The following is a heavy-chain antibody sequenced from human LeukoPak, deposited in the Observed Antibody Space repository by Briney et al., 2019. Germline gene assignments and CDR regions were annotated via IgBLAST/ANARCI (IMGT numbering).Heavy chain of an antibody. J-gene: IGHJ4*02. V-gene: IGHV4-34*01. Sequence: KPSETLSLTCAVYGGSFSGYYWSWIRQPPGKGLEWIGEINHSGSTNYNPSLKSRVTISVDTSKNQFSLKLSSVTAADTAVYYCARLSRNSSGIDYWGQGTLVTVSS. CDR2: INHSGST. CDR3: ARLSRNSSGIDY. CDR1: GGSFSGYY. D-gene: IGHD6-19*01.